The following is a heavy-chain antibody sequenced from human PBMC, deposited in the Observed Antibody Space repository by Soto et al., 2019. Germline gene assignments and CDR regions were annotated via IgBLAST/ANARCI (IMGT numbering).Heavy chain of an antibody. Sequence: QVQLQESGPGLVKPSQTLSLTCTVSGGSISSGNYYWSWIRQPPGQGLEWIGYISNSGITYYNPSLKSRLTISVDTSKNQFSLKLSAVTAADTAVYYCARRPYYDYGMDVWGQGTTVTVSS. CDR3: ARRPYYDYGMDV. V-gene: IGHV4-30-4*01. J-gene: IGHJ6*02. CDR1: GGSISSGNYY. CDR2: ISNSGIT.